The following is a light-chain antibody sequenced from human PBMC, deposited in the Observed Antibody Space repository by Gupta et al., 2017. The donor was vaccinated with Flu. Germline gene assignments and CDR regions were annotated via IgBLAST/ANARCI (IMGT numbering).Light chain of an antibody. Sequence: DIQLTQSPSFLSASVGDRVTITCRASQGISSYLAWYQQKPGKAPKLLIYAASTLQSGVPSRFSGSGSGTEFTLTISSLQPEDFATYYCRLGLTFGPGTKVDIK. J-gene: IGKJ3*01. CDR2: AAS. CDR3: RLGLT. CDR1: QGISSY. V-gene: IGKV1-9*01.